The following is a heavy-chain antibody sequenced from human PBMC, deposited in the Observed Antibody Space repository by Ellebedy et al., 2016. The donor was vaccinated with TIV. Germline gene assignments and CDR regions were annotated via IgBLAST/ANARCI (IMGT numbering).Heavy chain of an antibody. CDR3: ASYDGSFRY. CDR2: ISSSSRYI. V-gene: IGHV3-21*01. J-gene: IGHJ4*02. Sequence: GESLKISCAASGFNFKTYIMKWVRQAPGKGLEWVSYISSSSRYIFYADSVKGRFTISRDDAKNSLYLQMNGLRAEDTAMYYCASYDGSFRYWGRGTRVTVSS. D-gene: IGHD1-26*01. CDR1: GFNFKTYI.